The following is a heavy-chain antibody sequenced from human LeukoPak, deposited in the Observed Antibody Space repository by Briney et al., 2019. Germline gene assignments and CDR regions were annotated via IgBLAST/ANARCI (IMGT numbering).Heavy chain of an antibody. CDR2: INPNSGGT. CDR1: GYTFTGYY. Sequence: ASVKVSCKASGYTFTGYYMHWVRQAPGQGLEWMGWINPNSGGTNYAQKFQGRVTMTRDTSISTAYMELSRLRSDDTAVYYCARKPGNSAAKPFDYWGQGTLVTVSS. V-gene: IGHV1-2*02. CDR3: ARKPGNSAAKPFDY. D-gene: IGHD4-23*01. J-gene: IGHJ4*02.